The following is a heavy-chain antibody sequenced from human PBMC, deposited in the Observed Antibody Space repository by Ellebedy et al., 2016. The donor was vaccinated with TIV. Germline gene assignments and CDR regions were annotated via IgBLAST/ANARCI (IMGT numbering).Heavy chain of an antibody. CDR1: GYSFTSYW. CDR3: ARFISWFDP. Sequence: GESLKISCKGSGYSFTSYWIGRVRQMPGKGLEWMGIIYLGDSYTRYSPSFQGQVTISADKSISTAYLQWSSLEASDTAMYYCARFISWFDPWGQGTLVTVSS. D-gene: IGHD3-10*01. CDR2: IYLGDSYT. V-gene: IGHV5-51*01. J-gene: IGHJ5*02.